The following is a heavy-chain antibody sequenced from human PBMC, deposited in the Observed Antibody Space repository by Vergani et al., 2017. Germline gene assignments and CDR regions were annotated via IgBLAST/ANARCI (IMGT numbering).Heavy chain of an antibody. D-gene: IGHD6-6*01. CDR2: INHSGST. Sequence: QVQLQQWGAGLLKPSETLSLTCAVYGGSFSGYYWSWIRQPPGKGLEWIGEINHSGSTNYNPSLKSRVTISVDTSKNQFSLKLSSVTAADTAVYYCARVTANIAARRGGWFDPWGQGTLVTVSS. V-gene: IGHV4-34*01. J-gene: IGHJ5*02. CDR1: GGSFSGYY. CDR3: ARVTANIAARRGGWFDP.